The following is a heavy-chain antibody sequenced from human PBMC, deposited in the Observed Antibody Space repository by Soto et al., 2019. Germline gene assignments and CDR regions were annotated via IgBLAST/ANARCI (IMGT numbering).Heavy chain of an antibody. Sequence: SETLSLTCAVYGGSFSGYYWSWIRQPPGKGLEWIGEINHSGSTNYNPSLKSRVTISVDTSKNQFSLKLSSVTAADTAVYYCARGGGQLVRLLWFDYWGQGTLVTVSS. CDR2: INHSGST. D-gene: IGHD6-6*01. CDR3: ARGGGQLVRLLWFDY. J-gene: IGHJ4*02. V-gene: IGHV4-34*01. CDR1: GGSFSGYY.